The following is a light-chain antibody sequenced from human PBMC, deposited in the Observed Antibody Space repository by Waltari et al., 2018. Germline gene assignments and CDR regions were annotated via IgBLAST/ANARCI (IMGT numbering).Light chain of an antibody. CDR1: QAIRND. Sequence: DIQMTQSPSSLSVSVGDRVTIACRASQAIRNDLGWFQQKPGKDPRRLIYAASRLQSGVPSRVSGSGSGTQFSLTISSLQPEDFATYYCLEHNTYPLTFGGGTKVEI. J-gene: IGKJ4*01. CDR2: AAS. V-gene: IGKV1-17*01. CDR3: LEHNTYPLT.